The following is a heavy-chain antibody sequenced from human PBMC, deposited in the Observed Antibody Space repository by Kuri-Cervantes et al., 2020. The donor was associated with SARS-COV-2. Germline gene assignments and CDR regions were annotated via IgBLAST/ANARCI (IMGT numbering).Heavy chain of an antibody. CDR1: GYTFTGYY. CDR2: INPNSGGT. CDR3: ARSPPFLRLVVISQGGAFDI. J-gene: IGHJ3*02. D-gene: IGHD3-22*01. V-gene: IGHV1-2*04. Sequence: ASVKVSCKASGYTFTGYYMHWVRQAPGQGLEWMGWINPNSGGTNYAQKFQGWVTMTRDTSISTVYMELRRLRSDDTAVYYCARSPPFLRLVVISQGGAFDIWGQGTIVTVSS.